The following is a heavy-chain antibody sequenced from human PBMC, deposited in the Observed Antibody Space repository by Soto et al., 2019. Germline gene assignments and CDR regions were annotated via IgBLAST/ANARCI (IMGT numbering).Heavy chain of an antibody. CDR2: INPANGHT. D-gene: IGHD3-3*01. J-gene: IGHJ6*02. CDR3: ARDYYDFWSGYSSSNYGMDV. V-gene: IGHV1-3*01. CDR1: GYTFSTSA. Sequence: GASVKVSCKASGYTFSTSAMNWVRQAPGQRLEWMGWINPANGHTKYSPKFRGRVTITRDTSASTAYMELSSLTSEDTAIYYCARDYYDFWSGYSSSNYGMDVWGQGTTVTVSS.